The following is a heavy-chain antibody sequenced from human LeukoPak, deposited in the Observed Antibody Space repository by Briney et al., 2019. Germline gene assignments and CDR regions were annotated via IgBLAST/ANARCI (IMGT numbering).Heavy chain of an antibody. Sequence: GGSLRLSCAASGFTFTSYSMNWVRQAPGKGLEWVSYISSSSSTIYYADSVKGRFTISRDNAKNSLYLQMNSLRAEDTAVYYCARSQWLGLYFQHWGQGTLVTVSS. V-gene: IGHV3-48*04. CDR2: ISSSSSTI. D-gene: IGHD6-19*01. CDR3: ARSQWLGLYFQH. CDR1: GFTFTSYS. J-gene: IGHJ1*01.